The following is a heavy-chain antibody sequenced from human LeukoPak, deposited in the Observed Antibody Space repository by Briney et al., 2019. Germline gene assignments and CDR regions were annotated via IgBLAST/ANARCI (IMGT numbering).Heavy chain of an antibody. CDR2: LSTSGGVT. CDR1: GFTFSSYA. V-gene: IGHV3-23*01. J-gene: IGHJ3*02. Sequence: PGGSLRLSCAAPGFTFSSYAVSWVRQAPGKGLEWVSALSTSGGVTHYADSLKGRFTISRDKSKNTLYLQMNSLRADDTAVYYCAKSRSGWGDFDIWGQGTMVTVSS. D-gene: IGHD3-16*01. CDR3: AKSRSGWGDFDI.